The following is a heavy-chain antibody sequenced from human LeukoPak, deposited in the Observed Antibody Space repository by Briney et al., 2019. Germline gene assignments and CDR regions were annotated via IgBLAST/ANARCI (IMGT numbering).Heavy chain of an antibody. J-gene: IGHJ4*02. CDR2: IYYSGST. CDR3: ARQVPAANFDY. Sequence: SDTLSLTCAVSGYSISSSNWWGWIRQPPGKGLEWIGYIYYSGSTYYNPSLKSRVTISVDTSKNQFSLKLSSVTAADTAVYYCARQVPAANFDYWGQGTLVTVSS. CDR1: GYSISSSNW. V-gene: IGHV4-28*01. D-gene: IGHD2-2*01.